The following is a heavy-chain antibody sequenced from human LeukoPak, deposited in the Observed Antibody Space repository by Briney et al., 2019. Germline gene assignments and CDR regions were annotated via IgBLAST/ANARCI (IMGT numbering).Heavy chain of an antibody. CDR2: INPKSGGT. J-gene: IGHJ3*02. D-gene: IGHD3-10*01. V-gene: IGHV1-2*04. Sequence: ASVKVSCKASGGTFNNYAISWVRQAPGQGLEWMGWINPKSGGTNYAQKFQGWVTMTRDTSISTAYMELSRLRSDDTAVYYCARDQDGSGNDAFDIWGQGTMVTVSS. CDR1: GGTFNNYA. CDR3: ARDQDGSGNDAFDI.